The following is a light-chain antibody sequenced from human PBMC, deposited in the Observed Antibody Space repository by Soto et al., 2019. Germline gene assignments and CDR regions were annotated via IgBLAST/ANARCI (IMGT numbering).Light chain of an antibody. V-gene: IGKV3-15*01. CDR3: QQYNNWPDMYT. J-gene: IGKJ2*01. CDR2: AAS. CDR1: QSLRIS. Sequence: EIVMTQSPATLYVSPGERATLSCGASQSLRISIAWYQQKPGQAPRLVIYAASTRATGNPARFSGSGSGTEFTLTISSLQSEDFAVYYCQQYNNWPDMYTFGQGTKLEIK.